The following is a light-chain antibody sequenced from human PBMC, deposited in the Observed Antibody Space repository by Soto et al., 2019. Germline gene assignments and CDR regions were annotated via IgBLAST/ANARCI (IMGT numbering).Light chain of an antibody. CDR2: EVS. CDR3: SSCTSSNTVI. CDR1: SSDVGGYNY. Sequence: QSALTQPASVSGSPGQSITISCTGTSSDVGGYNYVSWYQQHPGKAPKLMIHEVSNRPSGVSPRFSGSKSGNTASLTISGLQADDEADNYCSSCTSSNTVIFGGGTKL. J-gene: IGLJ2*01. V-gene: IGLV2-14*01.